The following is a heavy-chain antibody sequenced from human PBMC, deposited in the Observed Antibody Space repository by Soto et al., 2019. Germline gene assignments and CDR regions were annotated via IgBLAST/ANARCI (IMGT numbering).Heavy chain of an antibody. CDR2: IYYSGST. D-gene: IGHD3-3*01. J-gene: IGHJ4*02. CDR3: ARMYYDFWSGFDFHSTFPSGPDY. CDR1: GGSVSSGSYY. Sequence: PSETLSPTCTVSGGSVSSGSYYWSWIRQPPGKGLEWIGYIYYSGSTNYNPSLKSRVTISVDTSKNQFSLKLSSVTAADTAVYYCARMYYDFWSGFDFHSTFPSGPDYWGQGTLVTVS. V-gene: IGHV4-61*01.